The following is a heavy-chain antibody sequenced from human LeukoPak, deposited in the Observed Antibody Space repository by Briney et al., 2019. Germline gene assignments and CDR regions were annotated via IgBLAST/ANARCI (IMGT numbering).Heavy chain of an antibody. J-gene: IGHJ4*02. CDR2: MNPNSGNT. CDR1: GYTFTSYD. Sequence: ASVKVSCKASGYTFTSYDINWVRQATGQGLEWMGWMNPNSGNTGYAQKFQGRVTMTRNTSISTAYMELSSLRSEDTAVYYCARPFGYDSSGYYYEFDYWGQGTLVTVSS. D-gene: IGHD3-22*01. CDR3: ARPFGYDSSGYYYEFDY. V-gene: IGHV1-8*01.